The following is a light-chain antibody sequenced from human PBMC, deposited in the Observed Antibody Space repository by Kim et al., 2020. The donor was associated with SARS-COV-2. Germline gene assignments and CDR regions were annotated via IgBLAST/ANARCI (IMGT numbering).Light chain of an antibody. CDR2: SKN. CDR1: SPNIGSNN. J-gene: IGLJ2*01. CDR3: AAWDDSLSGLV. V-gene: IGLV1-44*01. Sequence: SFSGSSPNIGSNNINCNQQGQGTDPKLLIYSKNPRPLEVPDRVSCSKSVNSVYLAISGLQSEDEADYYCAAWDDSLSGLVFGGGTQLTVL.